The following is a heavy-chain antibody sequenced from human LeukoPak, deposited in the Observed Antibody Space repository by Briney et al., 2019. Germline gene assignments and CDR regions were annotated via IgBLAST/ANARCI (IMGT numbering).Heavy chain of an antibody. CDR3: ARDLVRVGPVAGSAYYYGMDV. D-gene: IGHD6-19*01. Sequence: SETLPLTCTVSGGSISSYYWSWIRQPPGKGLEWIGYIYYSGSTNYNPSLKSRVTISVDTSKNQFSLKLSSVTAVDTAVYYCARDLVRVGPVAGSAYYYGMDVWGQGTTVTVSS. CDR2: IYYSGST. J-gene: IGHJ6*02. CDR1: GGSISSYY. V-gene: IGHV4-59*01.